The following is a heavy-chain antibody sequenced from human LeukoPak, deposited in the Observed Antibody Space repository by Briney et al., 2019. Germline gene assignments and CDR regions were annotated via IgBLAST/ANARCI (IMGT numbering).Heavy chain of an antibody. Sequence: ASETLSLTCTVSGGSISSSSYYWGWIRQPPGKGLEWIGSIYYSGSTYYNPSLKSRVTISVDTSKNQFSLKLSSVTAADTAVYYCARDRTPWSYYDNNNYWEVWGQGTLVTVSS. J-gene: IGHJ4*02. CDR1: GGSISSSSYY. V-gene: IGHV4-39*07. D-gene: IGHD3-22*01. CDR2: IYYSGST. CDR3: ARDRTPWSYYDNNNYWEV.